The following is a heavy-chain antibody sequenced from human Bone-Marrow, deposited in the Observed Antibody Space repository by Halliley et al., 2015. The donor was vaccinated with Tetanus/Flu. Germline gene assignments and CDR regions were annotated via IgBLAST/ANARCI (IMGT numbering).Heavy chain of an antibody. CDR1: GFTFSSYG. CDR3: ARDGQQLVPIDY. V-gene: IGHV3-48*03. Sequence: SLRLSCAASGFTFSSYGMNWVRQAPGKGLEWVSYISSSGSHIYYADSVKGRFTISRDDAKNSLFLQMNSLRVEDTAIYYCARDGQQLVPIDYWGQGTLVTVSS. D-gene: IGHD6-13*01. CDR2: ISSSGSHI. J-gene: IGHJ4*02.